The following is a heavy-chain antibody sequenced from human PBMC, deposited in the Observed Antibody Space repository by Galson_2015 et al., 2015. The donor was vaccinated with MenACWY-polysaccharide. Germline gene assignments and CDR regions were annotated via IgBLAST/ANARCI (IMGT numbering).Heavy chain of an antibody. Sequence: SLRLSCAASGFTFSSYWMHWVRQAPGKGLVWVSRINSDGSSTSYADSVKGRFTISRDNAKNTLYLQMNSLRAEDTAVYYCAREGRWLQEKANDYWGQGTLVTVSS. V-gene: IGHV3-74*01. D-gene: IGHD5-24*01. CDR2: INSDGSST. CDR3: AREGRWLQEKANDY. J-gene: IGHJ4*02. CDR1: GFTFSSYW.